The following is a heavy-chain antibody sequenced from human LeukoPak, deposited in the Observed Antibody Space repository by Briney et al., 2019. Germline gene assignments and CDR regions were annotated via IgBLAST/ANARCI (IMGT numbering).Heavy chain of an antibody. D-gene: IGHD4-23*01. CDR2: INHSGST. CDR1: VGSFSGYY. V-gene: IGHV4-34*01. Sequence: PSETLSLTCAVYVGSFSGYYWSWIRQPPGKGLEWIGEINHSGSTNYTPSLKSRVAISVATSKTQFYLKLRSVTGADTAVYYCARVVYDYGGNSGFDAWGQGTLVTVSS. J-gene: IGHJ5*02. CDR3: ARVVYDYGGNSGFDA.